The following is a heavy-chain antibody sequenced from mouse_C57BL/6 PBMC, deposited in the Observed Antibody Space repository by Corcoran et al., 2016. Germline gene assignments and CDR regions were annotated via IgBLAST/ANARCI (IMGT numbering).Heavy chain of an antibody. J-gene: IGHJ4*01. V-gene: IGHV1-80*01. CDR3: ARVGDGYYYAMDY. CDR2: IYPGDGDT. CDR1: GYAFSSYW. Sequence: QVQLQQSGAELVKPGASVKISCKASGYAFSSYWMNWVKQRPGKGLEWIGQIYPGDGDTNYNGKFKGKATLTADKSSSTAYMQLSSPTSEDSAVYFCARVGDGYYYAMDYWGQGTSVTVSS. D-gene: IGHD2-3*01.